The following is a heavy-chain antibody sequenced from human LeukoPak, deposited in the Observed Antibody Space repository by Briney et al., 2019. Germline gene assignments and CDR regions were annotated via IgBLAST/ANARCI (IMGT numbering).Heavy chain of an antibody. J-gene: IGHJ4*02. V-gene: IGHV4-59*01. CDR1: GVSISPYY. CDR2: IYYSGNT. CDR3: ARGAGWYDY. Sequence: SETLSLTCTVSGVSISPYYLNWIRQPPGKGLEWIGYIYYSGNTNYNPPLKSRVTISVDTSENHFSLKLSSVTAADTAVYYCARGAGWYDYWGQGTLVTVPS. D-gene: IGHD6-19*01.